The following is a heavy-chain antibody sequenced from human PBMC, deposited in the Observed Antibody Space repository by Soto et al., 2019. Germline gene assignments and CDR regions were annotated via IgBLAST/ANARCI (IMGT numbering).Heavy chain of an antibody. J-gene: IGHJ4*02. CDR2: IIPMFGTA. Sequence: GASVKVSCKAPGGTFSTYAISWVRQAPGQGLEWMGGIIPMFGTANYAQRFQDRVTITADESTNTVYMELSSLRSEDTAVYFCASSGPLYSAVTARDYWGPGLLVTVSS. CDR1: GGTFSTYA. V-gene: IGHV1-69*13. CDR3: ASSGPLYSAVTARDY. D-gene: IGHD1-26*01.